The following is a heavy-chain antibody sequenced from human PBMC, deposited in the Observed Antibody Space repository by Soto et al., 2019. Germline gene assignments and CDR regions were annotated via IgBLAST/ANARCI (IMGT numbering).Heavy chain of an antibody. V-gene: IGHV4-39*01. CDR3: GRQGYCSGGSCYAAVVDY. CDR2: IYHSGST. CDR1: GGSISSSSYH. J-gene: IGHJ4*02. D-gene: IGHD2-15*01. Sequence: SETLSLTCSVSGGSISSSSYHWGWIRQPPGEGLEWIGSIYHSGSTYYNPSLKSRVTISVDTSKNQFSLKLSSVTAADTAVYYCGRQGYCSGGSCYAAVVDYWGQGTLVTVSS.